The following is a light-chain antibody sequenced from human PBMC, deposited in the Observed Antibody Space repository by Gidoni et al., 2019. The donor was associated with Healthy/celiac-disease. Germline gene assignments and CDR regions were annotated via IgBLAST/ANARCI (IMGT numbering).Light chain of an antibody. CDR2: EVS. CDR1: SRDVGGYNY. Sequence: QSALTQPATVSGYPDQSRTISCTGTSRDVGGYNYVSWYQQHPCKAPKRMIYEVSNRPSGVSNRFSVSMSGNTASLTISGLQAEDESDYSCSSYTSSCLVVFGGGTKLTVL. J-gene: IGLJ2*01. V-gene: IGLV2-14*01. CDR3: SSYTSSCLVV.